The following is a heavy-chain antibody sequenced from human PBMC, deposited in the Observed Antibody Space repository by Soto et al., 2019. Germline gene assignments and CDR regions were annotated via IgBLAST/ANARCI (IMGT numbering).Heavy chain of an antibody. V-gene: IGHV4-4*02. CDR3: ARIAAAGTRFDY. D-gene: IGHD6-13*01. Sequence: PSETLSLTCAVSGGSISITNWWSWFRQPPGKGLEWIGEIYHSGNTNYNPSLKSRVTISVGKSKNQFSLKLSSVTAADTAVYFCARIAAAGTRFDYWGQGTLVTVSS. CDR2: IYHSGNT. J-gene: IGHJ4*02. CDR1: GGSISITNW.